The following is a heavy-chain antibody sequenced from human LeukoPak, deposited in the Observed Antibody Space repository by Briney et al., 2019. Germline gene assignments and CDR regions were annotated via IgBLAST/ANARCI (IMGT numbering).Heavy chain of an antibody. CDR1: GFTFTRHG. CDR2: LSSDGRKT. V-gene: IGHV3-30*03. Sequence: GRSLRLSCAVSGFTFTRHGMPWVRQAPGKGLEWVASLSSDGRKTHYADSVRGRFITSRDTSKNTLSLQMDSLRVEDTAVYFCVRVPLGYSAYEDEDLIYYFDYWGQGTLVTVSS. J-gene: IGHJ4*02. D-gene: IGHD5-12*01. CDR3: VRVPLGYSAYEDEDLIYYFDY.